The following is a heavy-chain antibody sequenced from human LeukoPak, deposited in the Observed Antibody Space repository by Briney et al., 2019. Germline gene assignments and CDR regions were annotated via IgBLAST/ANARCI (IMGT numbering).Heavy chain of an antibody. CDR1: GGSISNYY. CDR2: IYYSGST. Sequence: PSETLSLTCTVSGGSISNYYWSWIRQPPGKELEWIGYIYYSGSTNYNPSLKSRVTISVDTSKNQFSLKLSSVTAADTAVYYCARDGGYSYGASYFYYYYYMDVWGKGTTVTVSS. D-gene: IGHD5-18*01. V-gene: IGHV4-59*12. CDR3: ARDGGYSYGASYFYYYYYMDV. J-gene: IGHJ6*03.